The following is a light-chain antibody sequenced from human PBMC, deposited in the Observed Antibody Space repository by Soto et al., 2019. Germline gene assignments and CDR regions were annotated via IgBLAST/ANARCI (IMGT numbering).Light chain of an antibody. CDR1: SGYIGDY. CDR2: HVS. CDR3: CTDVGTYKV. Sequence: QSVLTQPRSVSGSPGQSVTISCTGPSGYIGDYVSWYQQHPGKAPKLMIYHVSQRPSGVPDRFSGSKSDNAASLTISGLQTDDEADYYCCTDVGTYKVFVTGTKVTVL. V-gene: IGLV2-11*01. J-gene: IGLJ1*01.